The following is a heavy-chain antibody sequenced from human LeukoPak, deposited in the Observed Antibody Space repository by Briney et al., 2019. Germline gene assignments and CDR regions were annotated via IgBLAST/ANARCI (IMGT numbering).Heavy chain of an antibody. Sequence: GRSLRLSCAASGFPFSSYAMHWVRQAPGKGLEWVAVISYDGTNKYYTDSVKGRFTVSRDNSKNTLFLQMNSLRAEDTAVYYCARAHAYWGQGTLVTVSS. D-gene: IGHD2-8*01. J-gene: IGHJ4*02. CDR1: GFPFSSYA. V-gene: IGHV3-30-3*01. CDR2: ISYDGTNK. CDR3: ARAHAY.